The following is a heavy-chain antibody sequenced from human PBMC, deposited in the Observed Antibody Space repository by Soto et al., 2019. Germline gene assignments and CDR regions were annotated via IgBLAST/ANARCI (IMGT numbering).Heavy chain of an antibody. V-gene: IGHV1-8*01. CDR1: GYTFTSYD. D-gene: IGHD2-15*01. CDR3: ARVRDIVVVVAATEDAFDI. CDR2: MNPNSGNT. J-gene: IGHJ3*02. Sequence: ASVKVSCKASGYTFTSYDINWVRQATGQGLEWMGWMNPNSGNTGYAQKFQGRVTMTRNTSISTAYMELSSLRSEDTAVYYCARVRDIVVVVAATEDAFDIWGQGTMVTV.